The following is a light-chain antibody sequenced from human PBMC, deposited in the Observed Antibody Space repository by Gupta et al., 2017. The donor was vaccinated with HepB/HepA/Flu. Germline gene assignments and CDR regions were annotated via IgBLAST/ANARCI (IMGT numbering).Light chain of an antibody. CDR2: KAS. V-gene: IGKV1-5*03. J-gene: IGKJ3*01. CDR3: QQDNSYSSFT. CDR1: QSISSW. Sequence: DIQMTQSPSTLSASVGDRVTITCRASQSISSWLAWYQQKPGKPPKLLIYKASSLESGVPSRFSGSGSGKQFTLTITSRQPDDLAPYHCQQDNSYSSFTFGHRTKVDIK.